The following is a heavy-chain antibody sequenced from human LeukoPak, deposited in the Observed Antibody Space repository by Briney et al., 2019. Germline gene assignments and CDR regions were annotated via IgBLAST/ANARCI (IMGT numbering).Heavy chain of an antibody. D-gene: IGHD2-2*01. Sequence: ASVKVSCKASGYTFTDYYMHWVRQAPGQGLEWMGWINPKKGDTNYAQKFQGRVTLTRDTSISTAYMELSRLSFGDTAVYYCVRFLIGYETRIDYWGQGTLVTVSS. J-gene: IGHJ4*02. CDR1: GYTFTDYY. CDR3: VRFLIGYETRIDY. V-gene: IGHV1-2*02. CDR2: INPKKGDT.